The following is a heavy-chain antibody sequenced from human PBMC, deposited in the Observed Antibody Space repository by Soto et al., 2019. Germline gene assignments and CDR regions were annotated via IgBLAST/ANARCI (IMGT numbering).Heavy chain of an antibody. V-gene: IGHV1-69*12. J-gene: IGHJ2*01. Sequence: QVQLVQSGAEVKKPGSSVKVSCKASGGTFSSYAISWVRQAPGQGLEWMGGIIPIFGTANYAQKFQGRVTIDADECRSTAYMELSSLRSEDTAVYYCARTTYYYDSSGYSPLRINPYWYFDLWGRGTLVTVSS. CDR2: IIPIFGTA. CDR3: ARTTYYYDSSGYSPLRINPYWYFDL. CDR1: GGTFSSYA. D-gene: IGHD3-22*01.